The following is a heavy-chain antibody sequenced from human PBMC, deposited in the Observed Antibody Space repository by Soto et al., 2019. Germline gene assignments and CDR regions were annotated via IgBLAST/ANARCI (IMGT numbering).Heavy chain of an antibody. CDR3: VRYAVFGADISPKYNYGVDV. D-gene: IGHD3-3*01. V-gene: IGHV1-18*01. CDR2: ISGYNGHT. Sequence: QVQLVQSGPEVKKPGASVTVSCKASGYTFTSFGLAWVRQARGQGLQWLGWISGYNGHTNYAQKFQDRVTLTTDKSTKTAYMELRSLRYDDSAVYYCVRYAVFGADISPKYNYGVDVWGQGTTVTVSS. J-gene: IGHJ6*02. CDR1: GYTFTSFG.